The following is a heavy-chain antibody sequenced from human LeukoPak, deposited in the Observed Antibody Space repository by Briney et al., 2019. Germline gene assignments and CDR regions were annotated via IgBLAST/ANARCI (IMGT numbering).Heavy chain of an antibody. D-gene: IGHD6-13*01. J-gene: IGHJ4*02. CDR1: GASVSSGGYY. CDR2: IYYSGST. CDR3: AREPDGYSSS. Sequence: SETLSLTCTVSGASVSSGGYYWAWIRQPPGKGLEWIGYIYYSGSTNYNPSLKSRVTISVDTSKNQFSLKLSSVTAADTAVYYCAREPDGYSSSWGQGTLVTVSS. V-gene: IGHV4-61*08.